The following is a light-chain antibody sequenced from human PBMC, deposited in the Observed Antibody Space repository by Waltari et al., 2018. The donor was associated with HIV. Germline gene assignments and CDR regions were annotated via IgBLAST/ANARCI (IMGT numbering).Light chain of an antibody. CDR1: SSDVGSYNL. CDR3: CSYAGSSTLI. Sequence: QSALTQPASVSGSPGQSITISCTGTSSDVGSYNLVSWYQQHPGKVPKLILYEVSKRPSGFSYRFSGSKSGYTASLTISGLQAEDEADYYCCSYAGSSTLIFGGGTKLTVL. V-gene: IGLV2-23*02. CDR2: EVS. J-gene: IGLJ2*01.